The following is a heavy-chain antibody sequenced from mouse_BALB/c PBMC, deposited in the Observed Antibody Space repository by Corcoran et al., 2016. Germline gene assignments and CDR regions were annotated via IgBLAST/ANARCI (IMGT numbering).Heavy chain of an antibody. D-gene: IGHD2-4*01. V-gene: IGHV1S136*01. CDR3: ARFYYDYDHLYVDV. Sequence: EVQLQQSGPELVKPGTSVKMSCKSSVYTFTSSVMHWLKQKPGQGLEWIGYINPYNDGTKYNEKFKGKATLTSDNSASTAYMELSSLTSEDSAVYYCARFYYDYDHLYVDVWGAGTTVTVSS. CDR2: INPYNDGT. CDR1: VYTFTSSV. J-gene: IGHJ1*01.